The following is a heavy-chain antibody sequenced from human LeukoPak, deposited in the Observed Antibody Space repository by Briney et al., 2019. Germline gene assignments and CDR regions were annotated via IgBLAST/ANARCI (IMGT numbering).Heavy chain of an antibody. Sequence: GGSLRLSCAASGFTFSSYWMSWVRQAPGKGLEGVANIKQDGSEKYYVDSVKGRFIISRDNAKNSPYLQMNSLRAEDTAVYYCARGGRSSSWDGDFYYFDYWGQGTLVTVSS. CDR3: ARGGRSSSWDGDFYYFDY. V-gene: IGHV3-7*01. J-gene: IGHJ4*02. CDR1: GFTFSSYW. CDR2: IKQDGSEK. D-gene: IGHD6-13*01.